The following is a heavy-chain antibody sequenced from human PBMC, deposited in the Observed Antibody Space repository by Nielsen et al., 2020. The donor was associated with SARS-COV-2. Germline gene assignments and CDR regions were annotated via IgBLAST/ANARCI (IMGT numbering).Heavy chain of an antibody. CDR2: ISAYNGNT. CDR1: GYTFTSYG. D-gene: IGHD4-11*01. J-gene: IGHJ6*02. V-gene: IGHV1-18*01. CDR3: ARDWSYSDYVQDFFRGMDV. Sequence: ASVKVSCKASGYTFTSYGISWVRQAPGQGLEWMGWISAYNGNTNYAQKLQGRVTMTTDTSTSTAYMELRSLRSDDTAVYYCARDWSYSDYVQDFFRGMDVWGQGTTVTVSS.